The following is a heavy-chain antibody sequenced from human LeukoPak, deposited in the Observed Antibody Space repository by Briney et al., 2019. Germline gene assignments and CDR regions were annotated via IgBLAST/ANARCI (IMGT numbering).Heavy chain of an antibody. CDR1: GYTFTGYY. CDR2: INANDGST. Sequence: GASVKVSCKASGYTFTGYYMHWVRQAPGQGLEWMALINANDGSTAYAHKFQGRVTMTRDTSTSTVYMDLSSLTSEDTAVYYCARAPRNSSTMLDYWGQGTLVTVSS. D-gene: IGHD6-13*01. CDR3: ARAPRNSSTMLDY. V-gene: IGHV1-46*01. J-gene: IGHJ4*02.